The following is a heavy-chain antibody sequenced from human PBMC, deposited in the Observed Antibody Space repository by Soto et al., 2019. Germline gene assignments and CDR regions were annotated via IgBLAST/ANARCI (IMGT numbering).Heavy chain of an antibody. Sequence: QTCTFCWLSLQSSEMGVGWIGQPPGKALDWLALIYWNDDKRYTPSLKASLTITKDTSKNQVVLTMTNIDPVDTATSYCTQRPSVSYRFDFRGQAILLSGSS. V-gene: IGHV2-5*01. CDR1: WLSLQSSEMG. CDR2: IYWNDDK. D-gene: IGHD2-2*01. CDR3: TQRPSVSYRFDF. J-gene: IGHJ5*01.